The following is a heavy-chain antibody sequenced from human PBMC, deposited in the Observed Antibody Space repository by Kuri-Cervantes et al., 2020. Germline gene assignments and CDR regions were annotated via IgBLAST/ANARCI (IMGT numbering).Heavy chain of an antibody. CDR2: IYSGGST. V-gene: IGHV3-53*01. Sequence: GESLKISCAASGFTVSSNYMSWVRQAPGKGLEWVSVIYSGGSTYYADSVKGRFTISRDNSKNTLSLQMNTLRVEDAAVYYCTKRPSGSYRPFVYWGQGTLVTVSS. J-gene: IGHJ4*02. CDR3: TKRPSGSYRPFVY. D-gene: IGHD3-3*01. CDR1: GFTVSSNY.